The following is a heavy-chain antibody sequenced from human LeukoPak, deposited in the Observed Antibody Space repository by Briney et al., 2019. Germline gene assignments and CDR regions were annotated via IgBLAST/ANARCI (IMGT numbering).Heavy chain of an antibody. J-gene: IGHJ4*02. V-gene: IGHV4-59*12. CDR1: GGSISSYY. D-gene: IGHD3-22*01. Sequence: SETLSLTCTVSGGSISSYYWSWIRQPPGKGLEWIGYIYYSGSTNYNPSLKSRVTISVDTSKNHFSLTLISVTAADTAVYYCARDQVDYDIPDHFDYWGKGTLVAVSS. CDR2: IYYSGST. CDR3: ARDQVDYDIPDHFDY.